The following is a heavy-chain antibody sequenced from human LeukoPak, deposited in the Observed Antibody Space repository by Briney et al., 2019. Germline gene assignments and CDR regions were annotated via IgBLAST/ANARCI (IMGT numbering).Heavy chain of an antibody. CDR3: ASETYYYGSESYSNGQI. CDR1: GFTFSRYW. V-gene: IGHV3-74*01. Sequence: HPGGSLRLSCAAYGFTFSRYWMHWARQAPGKGLVWVSRIIRDGSSKIYAHAVKGRFTISRDNAKDTLYLLMISLRAEDTAVYYCASETYYYGSESYSNGQIWGQGTLVTVS. D-gene: IGHD3-10*01. J-gene: IGHJ4*02. CDR2: IIRDGSSK.